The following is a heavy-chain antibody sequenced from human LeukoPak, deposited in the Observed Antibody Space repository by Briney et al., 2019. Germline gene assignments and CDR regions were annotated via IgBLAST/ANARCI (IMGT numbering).Heavy chain of an antibody. CDR2: ISGSGGST. CDR1: GFTFSSYA. V-gene: IGHV3-23*01. Sequence: GGSLRLSCAASGFTFSSYAMSWVRQAPGKGLEWVSAISGSGGSTYYADSVKGRFTISRDNSENTLYLQMNSLRAEDTAVYYCAKSALKGIAAAGTWYFDYWGQGTLVTVSS. CDR3: AKSALKGIAAAGTWYFDY. J-gene: IGHJ4*02. D-gene: IGHD6-13*01.